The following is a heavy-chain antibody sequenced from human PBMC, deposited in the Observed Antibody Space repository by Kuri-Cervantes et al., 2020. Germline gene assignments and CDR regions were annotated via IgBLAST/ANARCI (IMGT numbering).Heavy chain of an antibody. V-gene: IGHV3-48*02. CDR1: GFTFSSYS. J-gene: IGHJ4*02. CDR2: ISSSSSTI. Sequence: ETLSLTCAASGFTFSSYSMNWVRQAPGKGLEWVSYISSSSSTIYYADSVKGRFTISRDNAKNSLYLQMNSLRDEDTAVYYCASLSSKMATTGGYWGQGTLVTVSS. CDR3: ASLSSKMATTGGY. D-gene: IGHD5-24*01.